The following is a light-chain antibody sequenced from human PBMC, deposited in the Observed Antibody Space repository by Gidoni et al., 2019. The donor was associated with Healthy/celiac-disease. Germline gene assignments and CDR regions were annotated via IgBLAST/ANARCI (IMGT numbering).Light chain of an antibody. CDR2: EVS. V-gene: IGLV2-14*01. CDR1: SSDVGGYNY. CDR3: SSYTSSSTVV. Sequence: QSALTQPASVSRSPGQSITISCTGTSSDVGGYNYVSWYQQHPGKAPKLMIYEVSKRPSGVSNRFSGSKSGNTASLTISGLQAEDEADYYCSSYTSSSTVVFGGGTKLTVL. J-gene: IGLJ2*01.